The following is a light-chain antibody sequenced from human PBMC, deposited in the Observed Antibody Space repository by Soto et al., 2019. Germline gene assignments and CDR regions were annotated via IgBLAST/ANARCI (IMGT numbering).Light chain of an antibody. CDR2: GAS. J-gene: IGKJ4*01. Sequence: EIVMTQSPATLSVSPGEGATLSCRASQSVSNTLAWYQQKPGQAPRLLIYGASTRATGLPARFSGSGSGTEFTRTISSLQSEDFAVYYCQQYHKWPLTFGGGTKVEIK. CDR1: QSVSNT. V-gene: IGKV3-15*01. CDR3: QQYHKWPLT.